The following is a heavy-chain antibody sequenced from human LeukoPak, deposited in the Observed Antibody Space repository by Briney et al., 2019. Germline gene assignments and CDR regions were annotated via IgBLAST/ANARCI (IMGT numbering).Heavy chain of an antibody. V-gene: IGHV4-59*01. D-gene: IGHD6-13*01. CDR1: GGSISSYY. CDR2: IYYSGST. J-gene: IGHJ6*03. CDR3: ARGQQLTYYYYYYMDV. Sequence: PSETLSLTCTVSGGSISSYYWSWLRQPPGRGLEWIGYIYYSGSTNYNPSLKSRVTISVDTSKNQFSLKLSSVNAADAAVYYYARGQQLTYYYYYYMDVWGKGTTVTVSS.